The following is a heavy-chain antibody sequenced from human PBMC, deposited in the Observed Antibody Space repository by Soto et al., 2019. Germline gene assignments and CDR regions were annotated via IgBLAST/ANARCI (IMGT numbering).Heavy chain of an antibody. D-gene: IGHD5-18*01. CDR3: ARGKYSAFDD. J-gene: IGHJ4*02. Sequence: QVQLQQSGPGLVKPSQTLSLTCAISGDSISTNNVAWNWIRQSPSGGLEWLGRTGYTSKWYNDYAVSVRSRITINSDTSKNQFSLQLNSVTLDDTALYYCARGKYSAFDDWGQGTLVTVSS. CDR2: TGYTSKWYN. CDR1: GDSISTNNVA. V-gene: IGHV6-1*01.